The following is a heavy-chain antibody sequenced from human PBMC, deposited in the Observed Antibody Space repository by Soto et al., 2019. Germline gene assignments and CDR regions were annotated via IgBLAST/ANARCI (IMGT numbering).Heavy chain of an antibody. D-gene: IGHD6-19*01. Sequence: GGSLRLSCAASGFTVSSNYMSWVRQAPGKGLEWVSVIYSGGSTYYADSVKGRFTISRDNSKNTLYLQMNSLRAEDTAVYYCARAVAGTGSFWFDPWGQGTLVTVSS. CDR1: GFTVSSNY. CDR3: ARAVAGTGSFWFDP. V-gene: IGHV3-53*01. CDR2: IYSGGST. J-gene: IGHJ5*02.